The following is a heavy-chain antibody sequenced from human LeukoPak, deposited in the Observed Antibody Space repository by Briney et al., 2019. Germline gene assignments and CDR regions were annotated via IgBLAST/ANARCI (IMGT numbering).Heavy chain of an antibody. CDR3: ARDFSGYYYALGFDY. Sequence: GGSLRLSCAASGFTFSTYGMLWVRQAPGQGPEWVALIRYDGSNKYYADSVKGRFTISRDNSKNTLYLQMNSLRAEDTAVYYCARDFSGYYYALGFDYWGQGTLVTVSS. J-gene: IGHJ4*02. CDR2: IRYDGSNK. V-gene: IGHV3-30*02. D-gene: IGHD3-22*01. CDR1: GFTFSTYG.